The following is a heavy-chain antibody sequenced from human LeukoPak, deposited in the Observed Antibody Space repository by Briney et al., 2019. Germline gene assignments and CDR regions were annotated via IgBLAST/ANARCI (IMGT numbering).Heavy chain of an antibody. D-gene: IGHD3-10*01. CDR3: AREAPPVLLWFGELSHYYYYYYMDV. Sequence: GGSLRLSCAASGFTFSDYYMSWIRQAPGKGLEWVSYISSSGSTIYYADSVRGRFTISRGNAKNSLYLQMNSLRAEDTAVYYCAREAPPVLLWFGELSHYYYYYYMDVWGKGTTVTVSS. CDR2: ISSSGSTI. V-gene: IGHV3-11*04. J-gene: IGHJ6*03. CDR1: GFTFSDYY.